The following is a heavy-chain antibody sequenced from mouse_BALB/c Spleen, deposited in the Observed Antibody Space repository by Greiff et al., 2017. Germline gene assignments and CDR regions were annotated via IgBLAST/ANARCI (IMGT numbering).Heavy chain of an antibody. CDR1: GFNIKDYY. J-gene: IGHJ4*01. Sequence: EVQLQQSGAELVRSGASVKLSCTASGFNIKDYYMHWVKQRPEQGLEWIGWIDPENGDTEYAPKFQGKATMTADTSSNTAYLQLSSLTSEDTAVYYCNGRYRYDYAMDYWGQGTSVTVSS. D-gene: IGHD2-14*01. CDR2: IDPENGDT. CDR3: NGRYRYDYAMDY. V-gene: IGHV14-4*02.